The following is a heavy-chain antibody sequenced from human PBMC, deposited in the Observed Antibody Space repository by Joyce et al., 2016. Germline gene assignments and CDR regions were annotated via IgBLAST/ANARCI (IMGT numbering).Heavy chain of an antibody. D-gene: IGHD3/OR15-3a*01. CDR1: GFSFSNYA. CDR3: ARGNFGPINFDF. J-gene: IGHJ4*02. Sequence: QVQLVESGGGVVQPGRSLRLSCAASGFSFSNYAMHWVRQAPGKGLEWVAVISYDEDYKYYADSVKGRFTISRDNSKNTPYLQLNSLRAEDTAIYYCARGNFGPINFDFWGQGTLVTVSS. CDR2: ISYDEDYK. V-gene: IGHV3-30-3*01.